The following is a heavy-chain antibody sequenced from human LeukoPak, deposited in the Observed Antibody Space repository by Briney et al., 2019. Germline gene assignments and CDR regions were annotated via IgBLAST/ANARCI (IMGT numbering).Heavy chain of an antibody. V-gene: IGHV4-59*01. CDR2: ISYRGTT. Sequence: PSETLSLTCTVSGGSISSFFWSWIRQPPGKGLEWIGYISYRGTTNHNPSLKSRVTISLDTSKSQFSLKLSSVTAADTAMYYCARGRSCNDAFDIWGQGTLVTVSS. CDR3: ARGRSCNDAFDI. CDR1: GGSISSFF. J-gene: IGHJ3*02.